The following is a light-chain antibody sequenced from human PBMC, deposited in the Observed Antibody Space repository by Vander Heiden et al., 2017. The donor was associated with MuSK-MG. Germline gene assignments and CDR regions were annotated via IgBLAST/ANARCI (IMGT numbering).Light chain of an antibody. CDR2: SNN. CDR1: SSNIGSDY. V-gene: IGLV1-47*02. Sequence: QSVLTQPPSASGTPGQRVTISCSGSSSNIGSDYVYWYQQLPGTAPKLLIHSNNQRPSGVPDRFSGSKSGTSASLAISGLRSEDEADYYCAAWDDSLSGPVFGGGTKLNGL. CDR3: AAWDDSLSGPV. J-gene: IGLJ2*01.